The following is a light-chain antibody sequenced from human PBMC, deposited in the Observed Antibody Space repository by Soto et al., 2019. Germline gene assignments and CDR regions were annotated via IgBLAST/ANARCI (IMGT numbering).Light chain of an antibody. CDR2: SNN. CDR1: NSNFGSNT. V-gene: IGLV1-44*01. J-gene: IGLJ1*01. CDR3: AAWDDGLNAYV. Sequence: QSALTQPPSASGTPGQRVTISCSGSNSNFGSNTVNWFQQFPGTAPKVLIYSNNRRPSAIPDRFSGSKSGTSASLAISGLQSEDEADYYCAAWDDGLNAYVFGSGTKLTVL.